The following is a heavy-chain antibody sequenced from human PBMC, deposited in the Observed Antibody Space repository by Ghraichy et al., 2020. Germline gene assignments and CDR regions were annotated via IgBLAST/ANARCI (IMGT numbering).Heavy chain of an antibody. J-gene: IGHJ6*02. CDR2: IYSGGST. D-gene: IGHD5-18*01. CDR3: ARGAELWSHYYYYYGMDV. V-gene: IGHV3-66*01. CDR1: GFTVSSNY. Sequence: GGSLRLSCAASGFTVSSNYMSWVRQAPGKGLEWVSVIYSGGSTYYADSVKGRFTISRDNSKNTLYLRMNSLRAEDTAVYYCARGAELWSHYYYYYGMDVWGQGTTVTVSS.